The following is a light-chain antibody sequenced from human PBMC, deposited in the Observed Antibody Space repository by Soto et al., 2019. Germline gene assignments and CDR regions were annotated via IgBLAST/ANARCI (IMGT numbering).Light chain of an antibody. CDR2: GVS. J-gene: IGKJ1*01. Sequence: IVLTQSPGTLSLSPGERATLSCRASQALQRSFLAWYQHKPGQSPRLLISGVSSRAAGVLDRFSGSGSGTDFTLTISRLEPQDSAVYFCQQYDHSPRTFGQGTKVEI. CDR3: QQYDHSPRT. V-gene: IGKV3-20*01. CDR1: QALQRSF.